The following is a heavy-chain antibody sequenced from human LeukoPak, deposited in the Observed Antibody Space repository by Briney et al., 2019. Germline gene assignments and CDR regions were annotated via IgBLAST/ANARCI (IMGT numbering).Heavy chain of an antibody. V-gene: IGHV3-48*01. CDR1: GFTFSPYS. J-gene: IGHJ5*02. Sequence: PGGSLRLSCTASGFTFSPYSMNWVRQSPGKGLEWLSYITGSSDTIYYADSVKGRFTISRDNAKNSLSLHMNSLRAEDTAVYYCARHFWSGYYGGFDPWGQGTLVTVSS. CDR3: ARHFWSGYYGGFDP. D-gene: IGHD3-3*02. CDR2: ITGSSDTI.